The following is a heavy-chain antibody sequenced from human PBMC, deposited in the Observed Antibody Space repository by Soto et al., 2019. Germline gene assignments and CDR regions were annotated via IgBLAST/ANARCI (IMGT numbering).Heavy chain of an antibody. D-gene: IGHD3-16*02. CDR3: ATVRIYIWECSRVLVY. CDR1: GYTLTELS. V-gene: IGHV1-24*01. J-gene: IGHJ4*02. CDR2: FDPEDGET. Sequence: QVQLVQSGAEVKKPGASVKVSCKVSGYTLTELSMHWVRQAPGKGLEWMGGFDPEDGETIYAQKFQGRVTMTEDTSTDTAYMELRSLSSEDTAVYYCATVRIYIWECSRVLVYWGQGTLVSVCS.